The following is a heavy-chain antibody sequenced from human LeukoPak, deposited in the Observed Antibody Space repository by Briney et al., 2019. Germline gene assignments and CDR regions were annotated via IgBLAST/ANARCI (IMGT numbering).Heavy chain of an antibody. Sequence: SVKVSCKASGGTFSSYAISWVRQAPGQGLEWMGGIIPIFGTANYAQKFQGRVMITADESTSTAYMELSSLRSEDTAVYYCARGPPKNYIAARGPSGSYFDYWGQGTLVTVSS. CDR1: GGTFSSYA. J-gene: IGHJ4*02. CDR2: IIPIFGTA. V-gene: IGHV1-69*13. D-gene: IGHD6-13*01. CDR3: ARGPPKNYIAARGPSGSYFDY.